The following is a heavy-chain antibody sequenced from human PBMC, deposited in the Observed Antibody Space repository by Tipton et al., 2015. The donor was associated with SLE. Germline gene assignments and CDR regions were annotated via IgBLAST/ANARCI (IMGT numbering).Heavy chain of an antibody. CDR1: GDSIISHY. J-gene: IGHJ3*01. D-gene: IGHD3-10*01. V-gene: IGHV4-4*08. CDR3: AGSLLALSLDAFEV. CDR2: IYTGGRS. Sequence: TLSLTCTVSGDSIISHYWTWIRQSPGKGLEWFGYIYTGGRSDYNPSLTSRVTISVDKSKNQVSLSLSSVTAADTAIYYCAGSLLALSLDAFEVWGQGAMVTVSA.